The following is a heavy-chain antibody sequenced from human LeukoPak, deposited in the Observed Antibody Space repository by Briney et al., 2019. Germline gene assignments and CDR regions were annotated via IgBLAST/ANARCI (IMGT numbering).Heavy chain of an antibody. J-gene: IGHJ4*02. D-gene: IGHD2-8*01. Sequence: PGGSLRLSCAAFGFTFSNTNMNWVRQAPGKGLKWVSFISASSNYIYYADSVKGRFTISRDNAQNSLYLQVNSLRAEDTAVYFCARVVNGYVDYWGQGTLVTVSS. V-gene: IGHV3-21*06. CDR3: ARVVNGYVDY. CDR2: ISASSNYI. CDR1: GFTFSNTN.